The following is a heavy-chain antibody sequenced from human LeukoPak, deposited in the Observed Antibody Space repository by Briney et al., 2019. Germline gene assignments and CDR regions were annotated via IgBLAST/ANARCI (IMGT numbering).Heavy chain of an antibody. CDR1: GFTFSTYS. J-gene: IGHJ5*01. V-gene: IGHV3-48*01. CDR2: IGPSHSI. D-gene: IGHD2-15*01. Sequence: PPGGSLRLSCAASGFTFSTYSMNWVRQAPGKGLEWISYIGPSHSIYYTDSVKGRFTISRDNAKNSVYLQMNSLRVEDTAVYYCARDIAHCGSGICYNFRFDSWGQGTLVTVSS. CDR3: ARDIAHCGSGICYNFRFDS.